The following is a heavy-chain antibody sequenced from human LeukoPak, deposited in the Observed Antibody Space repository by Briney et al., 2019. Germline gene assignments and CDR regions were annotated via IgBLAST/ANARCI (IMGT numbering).Heavy chain of an antibody. D-gene: IGHD2/OR15-2a*01. V-gene: IGHV4-39*02. CDR2: IYYSGST. CDR1: GGSISSSSYY. CDR3: ARDRSMGY. J-gene: IGHJ4*02. Sequence: SETLSLTCTVSGGSISSSSYYWGWIRQPPGKGLEWIGSIYYSGSTYYNPSLKSRVTISVDTSKNQFSLKLSSVTAADTAVYYCARDRSMGYWGQGTLVTVSS.